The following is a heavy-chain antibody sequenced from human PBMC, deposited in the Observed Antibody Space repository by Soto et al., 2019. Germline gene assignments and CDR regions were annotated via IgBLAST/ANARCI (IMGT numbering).Heavy chain of an antibody. Sequence: QVQLVQSGGEVKRPGASVKVSCKTSGYTFSNYGITWVRQAPGQPLEWLGWISLYSDGTNYAQKFQGRVSMTTDTSTTTAYMELWSLRSDDTAVYYCARVVPGAEAWFGPWGQGTLVVVSS. D-gene: IGHD2-2*01. CDR3: ARVVPGAEAWFGP. CDR2: ISLYSDGT. V-gene: IGHV1-18*01. J-gene: IGHJ5*02. CDR1: GYTFSNYG.